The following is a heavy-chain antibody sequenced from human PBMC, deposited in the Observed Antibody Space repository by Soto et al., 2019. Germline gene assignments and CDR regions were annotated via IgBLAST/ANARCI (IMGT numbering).Heavy chain of an antibody. V-gene: IGHV1-18*01. D-gene: IGHD3-3*01. CDR2: ISAYNGNT. CDR3: AKASITIFGVAMPHFDY. Sequence: ASVKVSCKASGYTFTSYGISWVRQAPGQGLEWMGWISAYNGNTNYAQKLQGRVTMTTDTSTSTAYMELRSLRSDDTAVYYCAKASITIFGVAMPHFDYWGQGTLVTVSS. J-gene: IGHJ4*02. CDR1: GYTFTSYG.